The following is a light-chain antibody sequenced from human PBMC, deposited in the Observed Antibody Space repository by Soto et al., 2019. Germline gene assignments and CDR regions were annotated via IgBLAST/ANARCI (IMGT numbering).Light chain of an antibody. Sequence: QSVLTQPASVSGSPGQSITISCTGTSSDVGGHNYVSWYQQYPGKAPKLMIYDVSNRPSGVSNRFSGSKSGNTASLSISGLQAEDEADYCCSSYTSTSTLEVFGGGTKLTVL. CDR3: SSYTSTSTLEV. CDR2: DVS. V-gene: IGLV2-14*01. J-gene: IGLJ2*01. CDR1: SSDVGGHNY.